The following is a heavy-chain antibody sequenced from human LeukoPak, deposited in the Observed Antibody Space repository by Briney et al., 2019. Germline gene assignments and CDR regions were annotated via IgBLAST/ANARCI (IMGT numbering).Heavy chain of an antibody. D-gene: IGHD4-17*01. V-gene: IGHV4-34*01. J-gene: IGHJ4*02. CDR1: GGSFSRYY. CDR2: INHSGST. CDR3: ANSIDFDYGDYYFDY. Sequence: SETLSLTCAVYGGSFSRYYWSWIRQPPGKGLEWIGEINHSGSTNYNPSLKSRVTISVDTSKNQFSLKLSSVTAADTAVYYCANSIDFDYGDYYFDYWGQGALVTISS.